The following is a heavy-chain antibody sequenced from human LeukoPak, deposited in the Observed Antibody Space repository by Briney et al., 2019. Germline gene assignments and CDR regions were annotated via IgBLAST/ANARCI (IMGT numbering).Heavy chain of an antibody. V-gene: IGHV1-3*01. CDR1: GYTFTSYA. D-gene: IGHD4-23*01. Sequence: ASVKVSCKASGYTFTSYAMHWVRQAPGQRLEWMGWINAGNGNTKYSQKFQGRVTMTTDTSTSTVYMELRSLRSDDTAVYYCARLGGYGGKVGDVWGQGTTVTVSS. CDR3: ARLGGYGGKVGDV. CDR2: INAGNGNT. J-gene: IGHJ6*02.